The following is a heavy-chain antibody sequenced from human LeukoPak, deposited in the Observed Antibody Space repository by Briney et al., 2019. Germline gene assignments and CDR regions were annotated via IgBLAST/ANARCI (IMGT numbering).Heavy chain of an antibody. CDR1: GYTFTGYY. CDR3: AREYYYDSSGYYLDY. D-gene: IGHD3-22*01. J-gene: IGHJ4*02. Sequence: SVKVSCKASGYTFTGYYMHWVRQAPGQGLEWMGRIIPILGIANYAQKFQGRVTITADKSTSTAYMELSSLRSEDTAVYYCAREYYYDSSGYYLDYWGQGTLVTVSS. V-gene: IGHV1-69*04. CDR2: IIPILGIA.